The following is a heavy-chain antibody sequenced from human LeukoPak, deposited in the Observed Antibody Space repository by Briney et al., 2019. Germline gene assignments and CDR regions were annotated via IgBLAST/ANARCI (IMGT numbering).Heavy chain of an antibody. CDR1: GAPFSSYT. Sequence: SVKVSCKASGAPFSSYTISWVRQAPGHGLEWLGRIIPILGIANYAQKFQGRFTITADKSTSTAYMELSSLRSEDTAVYYCARATGAASSLYMDVWGKGTTVTVSS. CDR3: ARATGAASSLYMDV. D-gene: IGHD1-14*01. J-gene: IGHJ6*03. CDR2: IIPILGIA. V-gene: IGHV1-69*02.